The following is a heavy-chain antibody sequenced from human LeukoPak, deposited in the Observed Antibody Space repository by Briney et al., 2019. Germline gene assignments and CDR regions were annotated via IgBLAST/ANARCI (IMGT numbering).Heavy chain of an antibody. D-gene: IGHD6-19*01. J-gene: IGHJ5*02. CDR1: GYTFTGYY. Sequence: ASVKVSCKASGYTFTGYYMHWVRQAPGPGLEWMGWINPNSGGTNYAQKFQGRVTMTRDTSISTAYMELSRLRSDDTAVYYCAREPYSSGWPRSNWFDPWGQGTLVTVSS. CDR3: AREPYSSGWPRSNWFDP. CDR2: INPNSGGT. V-gene: IGHV1-2*02.